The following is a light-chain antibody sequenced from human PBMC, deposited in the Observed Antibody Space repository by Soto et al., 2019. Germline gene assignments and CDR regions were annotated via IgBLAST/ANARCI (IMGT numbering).Light chain of an antibody. V-gene: IGKV1-5*03. CDR1: PTISSW. CDR2: KAS. CDR3: QQLTDWPPKWT. J-gene: IGKJ1*01. Sequence: DIPMTQSPSTLSGSVGDRVNITCRASPTISSWLAWYQQKTGKAPKLLIYKASTLKSGVPSRFSGSGSGTDFTLNISSLEPEDFAVYYCQQLTDWPPKWTFGQGTKVDIK.